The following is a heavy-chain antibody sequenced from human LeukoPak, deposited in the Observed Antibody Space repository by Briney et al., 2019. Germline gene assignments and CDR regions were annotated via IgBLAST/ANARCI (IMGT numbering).Heavy chain of an antibody. Sequence: PGGSLRLSCAASGFTFSGYEMIWVRQAPGKGLEWVSYISSSGSTIYYADSVKGRFTISRDNSKNTLYLQMNSLRAEDTAVYYFAKSLLREETRPLYFDYWGQGTLVTVSS. V-gene: IGHV3-48*03. D-gene: IGHD4-11*01. CDR1: GFTFSGYE. CDR3: AKSLLREETRPLYFDY. J-gene: IGHJ4*02. CDR2: ISSSGSTI.